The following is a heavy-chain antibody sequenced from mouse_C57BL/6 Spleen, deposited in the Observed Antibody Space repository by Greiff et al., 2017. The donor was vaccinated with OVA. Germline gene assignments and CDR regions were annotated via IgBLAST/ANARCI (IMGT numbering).Heavy chain of an antibody. D-gene: IGHD2-4*01. V-gene: IGHV2-3*01. J-gene: IGHJ3*01. CDR3: ATPYDYDGAWFAY. Sequence: QLQQSGPGLVVPSQSLSITCTVSGFSLSSYGVSWVRQPPGKGLEWLGVIWGDGSTNYPSALISRLSISKDNSKSQIFLKLNSRQTDDTAAYYWATPYDYDGAWFAYWGQGTLVTVSA. CDR1: GFSLSSYG. CDR2: IWGDGST.